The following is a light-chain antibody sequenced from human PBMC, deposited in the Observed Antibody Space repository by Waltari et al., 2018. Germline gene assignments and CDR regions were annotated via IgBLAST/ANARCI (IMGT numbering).Light chain of an antibody. J-gene: IGLJ1*01. Sequence: SYELTQPPSVSVSPGQTARITCSGDALPKQYVYWYQQKPGQAPVLFLYKDEDRPSGIPGRFSGSSSGKTATLTISGVQAEDEADYYCQSADSTGTYYVFAAGTKVTVL. CDR3: QSADSTGTYYV. V-gene: IGLV3-25*03. CDR2: KDE. CDR1: ALPKQY.